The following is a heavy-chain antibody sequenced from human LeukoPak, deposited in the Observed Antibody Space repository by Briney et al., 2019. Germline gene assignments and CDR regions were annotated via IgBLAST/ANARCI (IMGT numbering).Heavy chain of an antibody. CDR1: GFTFSSYG. CDR2: ISYDGSNK. Sequence: PGGSLRLSCAASGFTFSSYGMHWVRQAPGKGLEWVAVISYDGSNKYYADSVKGRFTISRDNSKNTLYLQMNSLRAEDTAVYYCAKDRIPTMIVVNGYYFDYWGQGTLVTVSS. D-gene: IGHD3-22*01. V-gene: IGHV3-30*18. CDR3: AKDRIPTMIVVNGYYFDY. J-gene: IGHJ4*02.